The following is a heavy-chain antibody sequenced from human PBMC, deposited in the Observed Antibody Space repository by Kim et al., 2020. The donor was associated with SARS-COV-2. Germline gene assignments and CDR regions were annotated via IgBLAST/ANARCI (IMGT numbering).Heavy chain of an antibody. CDR1: GFTFSSYA. Sequence: GGSLRLSCAASGFTFSSYAMHWVRQAPGKGLEWVAVISYDGSNKYYADSVKGRFTISRDNSKNTLYLQMNSLRAEDTAVYYCARDLKIAVAAKWHYYYGMDAWGQGTTGTVSS. CDR3: ARDLKIAVAAKWHYYYGMDA. V-gene: IGHV3-30*04. CDR2: ISYDGSNK. D-gene: IGHD6-19*01. J-gene: IGHJ6*02.